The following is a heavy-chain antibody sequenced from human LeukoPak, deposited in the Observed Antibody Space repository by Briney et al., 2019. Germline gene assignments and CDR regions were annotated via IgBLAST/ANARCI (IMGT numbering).Heavy chain of an antibody. D-gene: IGHD3-16*01. CDR2: IYTSGST. V-gene: IGHV4-61*02. Sequence: SETLSLTCTVSGGSISSGSYSWSWIRQPAGKGLEWIGRIYTSGSTNYNPSLKSRVTISVDTSKNQFSLKLSSVTAADTAVYYCARATSAGGDDAFDIWGQGTMVTVSS. CDR1: GGSISSGSYS. J-gene: IGHJ3*02. CDR3: ARATSAGGDDAFDI.